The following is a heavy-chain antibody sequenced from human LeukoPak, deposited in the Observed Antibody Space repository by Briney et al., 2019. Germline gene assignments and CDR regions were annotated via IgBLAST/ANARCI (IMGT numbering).Heavy chain of an antibody. Sequence: PSETLSLTCSVSGASLSGYYWSWIRQPPRRGLEWIGYIYYTGSTNYNPSLKSRVTISVDTSKNQFSLKLTSVTAADTAVYYCARESYSFGSDYWGQGTLVTVSS. CDR3: ARESYSFGSDY. D-gene: IGHD3-10*01. V-gene: IGHV4-59*01. CDR1: GASLSGYY. CDR2: IYYTGST. J-gene: IGHJ4*02.